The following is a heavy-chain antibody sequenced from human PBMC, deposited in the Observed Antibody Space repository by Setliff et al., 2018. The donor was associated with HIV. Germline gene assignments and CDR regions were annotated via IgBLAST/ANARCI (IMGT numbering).Heavy chain of an antibody. D-gene: IGHD4-17*01. J-gene: IGHJ5*02. V-gene: IGHV1-69*05. CDR3: ARSVHSLYGDYATYFDP. CDR1: GGTFGRFG. CDR2: IIPTFTRA. Sequence: ASVKVSCKASGGTFGRFGISWVRQAPGQGLEWMGGIIPTFTRANYAQKFQARAIITTDRSTSTAFMELTSLTSEDTAVYYCARSVHSLYGDYATYFDPWGQGTQVTVSS.